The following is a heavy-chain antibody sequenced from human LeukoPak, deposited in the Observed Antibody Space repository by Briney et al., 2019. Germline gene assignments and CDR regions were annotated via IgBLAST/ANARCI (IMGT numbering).Heavy chain of an antibody. D-gene: IGHD5-12*01. J-gene: IGHJ4*02. CDR2: ISYDGSNK. V-gene: IGHV3-30*18. Sequence: GGSLRLSCAASGFTFSSYSMHWVRQAPGKGLEWVAVISYDGSNKYYADSVKGRFTISRDNSKNTLYLQMNSLRAEDTAVYYCAKDVGIVATISSTYWGQGTLVTVSS. CDR3: AKDVGIVATISSTY. CDR1: GFTFSSYS.